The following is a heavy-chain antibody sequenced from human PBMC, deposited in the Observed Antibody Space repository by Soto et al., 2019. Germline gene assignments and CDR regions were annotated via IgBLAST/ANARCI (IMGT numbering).Heavy chain of an antibody. Sequence: GGSLRLSCAASGFTFSSYWMSWVRRAPGKGLEWVANIKQDGSEKYYVDSVKGRFTISRDNAKNSLYLQMNSLRAEDTAVYYCARDNSSGWHDAFDIWGQGTMVTVSS. CDR1: GFTFSSYW. V-gene: IGHV3-7*03. J-gene: IGHJ3*02. CDR2: IKQDGSEK. D-gene: IGHD6-19*01. CDR3: ARDNSSGWHDAFDI.